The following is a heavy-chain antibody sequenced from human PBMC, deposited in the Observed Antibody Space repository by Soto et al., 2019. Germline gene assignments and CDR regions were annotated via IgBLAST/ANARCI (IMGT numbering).Heavy chain of an antibody. CDR3: AKDVAAAGTVWYFDL. Sequence: PGGSLRLSCAASGFTFSSYAMSWVRQAPGKGLEWVSAISGSGGSTYYADSVKGRFTISRDNSKNTLYPQMNSLRAEDTAVYYCAKDVAAAGTVWYFDLWGRGTLVTVS. V-gene: IGHV3-23*01. CDR1: GFTFSSYA. D-gene: IGHD6-13*01. CDR2: ISGSGGST. J-gene: IGHJ2*01.